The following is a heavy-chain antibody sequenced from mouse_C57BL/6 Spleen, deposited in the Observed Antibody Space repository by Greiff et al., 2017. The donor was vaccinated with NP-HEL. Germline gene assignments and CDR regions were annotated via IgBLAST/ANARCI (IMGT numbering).Heavy chain of an antibody. CDR3: ASYYGSSYDAMDY. V-gene: IGHV2-9-1*01. CDR1: GFSLTSYA. J-gene: IGHJ4*01. D-gene: IGHD1-1*01. CDR2: IWTGGGT. Sequence: VQLVESGPGLVAPSQSLSITCTVSGFSLTSYAISWVRQPPGKGLEWLGVIWTGGGTNYNSALKSRLSISKDNSKSQVFLKMNSLQTDDTARYYCASYYGSSYDAMDYWGQGTSVTVSS.